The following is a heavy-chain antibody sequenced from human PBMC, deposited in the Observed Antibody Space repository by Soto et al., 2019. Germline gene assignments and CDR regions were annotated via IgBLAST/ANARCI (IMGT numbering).Heavy chain of an antibody. Sequence: QVQLVQSGAEVKKPGASVKVSCKASGYTFTNYGITWVRQAPGQGLEWMGWIGVHNGNTKYPQKVQGRVTVTADTSTSTAYMELRSLTSDDTAVYYCARDIAGGEDIWGQGTMVTVSS. J-gene: IGHJ3*02. D-gene: IGHD1-26*01. CDR1: GYTFTNYG. V-gene: IGHV1-18*01. CDR2: IGVHNGNT. CDR3: ARDIAGGEDI.